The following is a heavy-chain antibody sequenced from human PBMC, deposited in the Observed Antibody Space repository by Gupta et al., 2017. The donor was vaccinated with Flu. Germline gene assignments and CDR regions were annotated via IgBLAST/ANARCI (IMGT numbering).Heavy chain of an antibody. D-gene: IGHD6-13*01. J-gene: IGHJ3*02. V-gene: IGHV3-23*01. CDR3: AKDLGIAAAGTNCDAFDI. Sequence: FTISRDNSKNTLYLQMNSLRAKDTAVYYCAKDLGIAAAGTNCDAFDIWGQGTMVTVSS.